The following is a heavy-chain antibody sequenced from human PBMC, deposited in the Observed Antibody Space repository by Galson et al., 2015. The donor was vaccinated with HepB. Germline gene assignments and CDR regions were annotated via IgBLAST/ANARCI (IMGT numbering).Heavy chain of an antibody. CDR1: GFTFSSYS. CDR3: ARDPRGVRYCSGGSCYPYYFDY. V-gene: IGHV3-21*01. J-gene: IGHJ4*02. D-gene: IGHD2-15*01. CDR2: ISSSSSYI. Sequence: SLRLSCAASGFTFSSYSMNWVRQAPGKGLEWVSSISSSSSYIYCADSVKGRFTISRDNAKNSLYLQMNSLRAEDTAVYYCARDPRGVRYCSGGSCYPYYFDYWGQGTLVTVSS.